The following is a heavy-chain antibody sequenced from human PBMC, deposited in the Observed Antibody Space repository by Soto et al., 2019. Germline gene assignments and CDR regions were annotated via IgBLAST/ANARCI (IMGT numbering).Heavy chain of an antibody. CDR3: ARGDYDILTGYA. Sequence: QVQLVQSGAEVKKPGASVKVSCKASGYTFTKYVIHWVRQAPGQGLEWMGGIIPIFGTANYAQKFQGRVTITADESTSTAYMELSSLRSEDTAVYYCARGDYDILTGYAWGQGTLVTVSS. D-gene: IGHD3-9*01. V-gene: IGHV1-69*13. J-gene: IGHJ4*02. CDR1: GYTFTKYV. CDR2: IIPIFGTA.